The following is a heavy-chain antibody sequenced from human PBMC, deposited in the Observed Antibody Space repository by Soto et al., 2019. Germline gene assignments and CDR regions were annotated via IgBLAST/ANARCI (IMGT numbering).Heavy chain of an antibody. CDR2: IYYSGST. CDR3: ASVTVVTPLTLDY. CDR1: VGSVSSVSYY. J-gene: IGHJ4*02. Sequence: ETLSLTSTVSVGSVSSVSYYWIWIRQPPGKGLEWIGYIYYSGSTNYNPSLKSRVTISVDTSENQFSLKLSSVTAADTAVYYCASVTVVTPLTLDYWGQGTLVTVSS. V-gene: IGHV4-61*01. D-gene: IGHD2-15*01.